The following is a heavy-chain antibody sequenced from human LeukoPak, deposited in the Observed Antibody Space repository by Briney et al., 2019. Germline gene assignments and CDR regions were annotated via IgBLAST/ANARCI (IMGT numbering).Heavy chain of an antibody. CDR3: ARGRIQLWVGYFDY. D-gene: IGHD5-18*01. CDR1: GGSFSGYY. J-gene: IGHJ4*02. Sequence: PSETLSLTCAVYGGSFSGYYWSWIRQPPGKGLEWIGEINHSRSTNYNPSLKSRVTISVDTSKNQFSLKLSSVTAADTAVYYCARGRIQLWVGYFDYWGQGTLVTVSS. CDR2: INHSRST. V-gene: IGHV4-34*01.